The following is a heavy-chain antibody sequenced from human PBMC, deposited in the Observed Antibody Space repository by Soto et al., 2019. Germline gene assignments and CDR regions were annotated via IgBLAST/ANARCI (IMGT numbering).Heavy chain of an antibody. CDR3: AKDMVRGVIPPILDY. Sequence: PGASLRLSCATSGFRFDRYGIHWVRQAPGKGLEWVGIIWYDGSNKYYADSVKGRFTISRDNSKNTLYLQMNSLRAEDTAVYYCAKDMVRGVIPPILDYWGQGT. D-gene: IGHD3-10*01. CDR1: GFRFDRYG. V-gene: IGHV3-33*06. J-gene: IGHJ4*02. CDR2: IWYDGSNK.